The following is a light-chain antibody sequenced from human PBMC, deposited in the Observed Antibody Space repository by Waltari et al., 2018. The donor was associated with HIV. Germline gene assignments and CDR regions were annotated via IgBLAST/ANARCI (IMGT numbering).Light chain of an antibody. Sequence: QSALTQPASLSGSPGQSITFSCTGSSGDGHTYNSFSVYQQHPGNAPKLIIYEVTKRPSGVSSRFSGSKSGNTASLTISGLQPDDEAHYYCSSYTSLTTLVFGGGTKVTVL. CDR3: SSYTSLTTLV. V-gene: IGLV2-14*01. CDR2: EVT. J-gene: IGLJ3*02. CDR1: SGDGHTYNS.